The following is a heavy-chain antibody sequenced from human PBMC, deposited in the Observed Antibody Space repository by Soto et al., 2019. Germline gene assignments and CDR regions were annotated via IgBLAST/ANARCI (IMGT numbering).Heavy chain of an antibody. CDR2: ISKHGSNK. J-gene: IGHJ4*02. Sequence: QVQVVESGGGVVQPGRSLRLSCAASGFTFSRYAIHWVRQAPGKGLEWVAVISKHGSNKYYVDSVKGRFTISRDNSRNTLYLQMNSLRDEDAAVYYCARSRSGAVADSFDFWGQGTLVTVSS. CDR1: GFTFSRYA. V-gene: IGHV3-30*04. CDR3: ARSRSGAVADSFDF. D-gene: IGHD3-10*01.